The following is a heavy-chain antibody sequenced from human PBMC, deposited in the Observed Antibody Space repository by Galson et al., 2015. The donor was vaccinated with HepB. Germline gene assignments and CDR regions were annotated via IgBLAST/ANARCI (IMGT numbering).Heavy chain of an antibody. CDR1: GYSFTSYW. Sequence: GAEVKKPGESLKISCKGSGYSFTSYWIGWVRQMPGKGLEWMGIIYPGDSDTRYSPSFQGQVTISADKSISTACLQWSSLKASDTAMYYCASTYVDTAMALGAFDYWGQGTLVTVSS. CDR3: ASTYVDTAMALGAFDY. D-gene: IGHD5-18*01. V-gene: IGHV5-51*03. CDR2: IYPGDSDT. J-gene: IGHJ4*02.